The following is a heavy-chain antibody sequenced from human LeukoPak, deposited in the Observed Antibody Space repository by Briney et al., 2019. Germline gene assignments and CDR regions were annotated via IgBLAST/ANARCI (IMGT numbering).Heavy chain of an antibody. J-gene: IGHJ5*02. V-gene: IGHV3-21*01. CDR1: GFTLSSYI. Sequence: GGSLRLSCAASGFTLSSYIMNCVRQAPGKGLEWVSSISSTSSYIYYADSVKGRFTISRDNAKDSLFLQLNSLRAEDTAMYYCARVEAVAGNWGGLDPWGQGTLVTVSS. D-gene: IGHD6-19*01. CDR3: ARVEAVAGNWGGLDP. CDR2: ISSTSSYI.